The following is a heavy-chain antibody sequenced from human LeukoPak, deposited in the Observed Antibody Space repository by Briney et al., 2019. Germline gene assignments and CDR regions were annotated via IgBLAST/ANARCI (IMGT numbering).Heavy chain of an antibody. J-gene: IGHJ4*02. CDR1: GGSFSGYY. Sequence: ETLSLTCAVYGGSFSGYYWSWVRQAPGKGLEWVANIKQDGSEKYYVDSVKGRFTISRDNAKNSLYLQMNSLRAEDTAVYYCARAGIAATFDYWGQGTLVTVSS. D-gene: IGHD6-13*01. V-gene: IGHV3-7*01. CDR3: ARAGIAATFDY. CDR2: IKQDGSEK.